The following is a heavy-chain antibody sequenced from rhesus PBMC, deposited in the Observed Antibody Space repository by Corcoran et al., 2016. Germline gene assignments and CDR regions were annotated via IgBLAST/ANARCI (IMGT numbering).Heavy chain of an antibody. D-gene: IGHD1-1*01. Sequence: QVLLQESGPGLVKPSEPLSLPCAVSGGSIIASSYWRLLPPPPGKGLEWIGYIYGSGGGTYYNPSLKSRVTISTDTSKNQFSLKLSSVTAADTAVYYCARAGWNYYYFDYWGQGVLVTVSS. CDR2: IYGSGGGT. J-gene: IGHJ4*01. CDR1: GGSIIASSY. CDR3: ARAGWNYYYFDY. V-gene: IGHV4-106*01.